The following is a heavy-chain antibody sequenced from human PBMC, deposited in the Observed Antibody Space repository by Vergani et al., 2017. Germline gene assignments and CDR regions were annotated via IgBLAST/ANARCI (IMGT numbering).Heavy chain of an antibody. CDR3: AGVGIAAAGNWFDP. CDR1: NDSVSNTFYY. J-gene: IGHJ5*02. Sequence: QVQLQESGPGLVKPSETLSLTCTVSNDSVSNTFYYWGWIRQTPGKGLEWIGSIYYSGSTYYNPSLESRVTMSVDTSKNQFSLKLSSVTATDTAVYYCAGVGIAAAGNWFDPWGQGTLVTVSS. D-gene: IGHD6-13*01. V-gene: IGHV4-39*07. CDR2: IYYSGST.